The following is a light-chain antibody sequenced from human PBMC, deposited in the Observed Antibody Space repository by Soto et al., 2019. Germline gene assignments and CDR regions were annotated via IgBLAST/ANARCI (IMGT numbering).Light chain of an antibody. J-gene: IGKJ5*01. Sequence: IQRTQSPSTLSASVGNRVTITFRASQSISSWLAWYQQKPGKAPKLLIYDASSLESGVPSRFSGSGSGTEFTLTISSLEPEDFGTYYCQQSYKMPSFGQGTRLEIK. CDR3: QQSYKMPS. CDR2: DAS. V-gene: IGKV1-5*01. CDR1: QSISSW.